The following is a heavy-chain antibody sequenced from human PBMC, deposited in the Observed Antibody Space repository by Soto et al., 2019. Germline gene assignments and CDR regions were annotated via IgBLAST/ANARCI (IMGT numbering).Heavy chain of an antibody. J-gene: IGHJ4*02. V-gene: IGHV1-18*01. CDR2: ISAYNGNT. D-gene: IGHD3-10*01. Sequence: ASVKVSCKASGYTFTSYGISWVRQAPGQGLEWMGWISAYNGNTNYAQKLQGRVTMTTDTSTSTAYMELRSLRSDDTAVYYCARDDPIYGFESVPFDYWGQGTLVTVSS. CDR1: GYTFTSYG. CDR3: ARDDPIYGFESVPFDY.